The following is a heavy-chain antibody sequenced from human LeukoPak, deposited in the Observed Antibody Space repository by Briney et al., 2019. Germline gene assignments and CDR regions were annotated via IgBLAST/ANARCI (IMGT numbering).Heavy chain of an antibody. CDR1: GFTFSTYA. CDR2: ISSSGGST. J-gene: IGHJ4*02. Sequence: GGSLRLSCAASGFTFSTYAMSWVRQAPGKGLEWVSAISSSGGSTYYADSVKGRFTISRDNSKNTLYLQMNSLGAEDTAVYYCAKYCGYSSSWYKLGFDYWGQGTLVTVSS. D-gene: IGHD6-13*01. V-gene: IGHV3-23*01. CDR3: AKYCGYSSSWYKLGFDY.